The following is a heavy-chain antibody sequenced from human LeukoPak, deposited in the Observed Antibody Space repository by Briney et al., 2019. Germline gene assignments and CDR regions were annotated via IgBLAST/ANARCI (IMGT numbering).Heavy chain of an antibody. CDR3: ARSYWSYFDY. D-gene: IGHD2-15*01. CDR2: INHSGST. J-gene: IGHJ4*02. V-gene: IGHV4-39*07. Sequence: SETLSLTCTVSGASIRSGDYYWSWIRQPPGKGLEWIGEINHSGSTNYNPSLKSRVTISVDKSKNQFSLKLSSVTAADTAVYYCARSYWSYFDYWGQGTLVTVSS. CDR1: GASIRSGDYY.